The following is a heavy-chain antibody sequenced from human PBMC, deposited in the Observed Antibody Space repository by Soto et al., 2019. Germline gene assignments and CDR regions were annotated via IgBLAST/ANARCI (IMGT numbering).Heavy chain of an antibody. CDR1: GYTFTSYG. CDR2: ISAYNGNT. Sequence: GASVKVSCKASGYTFTSYGISWVRQAPGQGLEWMGWISAYNGNTNYAQKLQGRVTMTTDTSTSTAYMELRSLRSDDTAVYYCARDMTLAYYDFWSGYYRPFDYWGQGTLVTVSS. V-gene: IGHV1-18*01. D-gene: IGHD3-3*01. J-gene: IGHJ4*02. CDR3: ARDMTLAYYDFWSGYYRPFDY.